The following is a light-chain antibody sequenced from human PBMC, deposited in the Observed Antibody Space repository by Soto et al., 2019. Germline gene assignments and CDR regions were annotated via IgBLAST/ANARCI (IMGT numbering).Light chain of an antibody. Sequence: EIVMTQSPATLSVSPGERATLSCRASQSVSSTLPWYQQTPGQAPRPLIYDASTRAAGVPARFSGSGSGTEFTLTISSLQSEDFALYYCQQYNNWPPKTFGQGTKVDIK. CDR1: QSVSST. J-gene: IGKJ1*01. V-gene: IGKV3-15*01. CDR2: DAS. CDR3: QQYNNWPPKT.